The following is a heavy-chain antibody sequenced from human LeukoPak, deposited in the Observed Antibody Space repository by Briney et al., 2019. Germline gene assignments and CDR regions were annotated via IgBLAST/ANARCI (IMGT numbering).Heavy chain of an antibody. J-gene: IGHJ3*02. CDR3: ASGSAFDI. V-gene: IGHV3-74*01. CDR2: TNSDGSTT. Sequence: GGSLRLSCAASGFTFSSFWMHWVRQAPGKGLVWVSHTNSDGSTTDYADSVRGRFTISRDNAKNTLFLQMNSLRAEDTAVYYCASGSAFDIWGQGTMVTVSS. CDR1: GFTFSSFW.